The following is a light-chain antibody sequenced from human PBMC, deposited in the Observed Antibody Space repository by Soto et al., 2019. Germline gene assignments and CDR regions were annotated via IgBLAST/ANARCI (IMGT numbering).Light chain of an antibody. CDR3: SSYGGSNNYV. CDR2: EVS. CDR1: SSDVGGYNY. V-gene: IGLV2-8*02. J-gene: IGLJ1*01. Sequence: QSVLTQPPSASRSPGQSVTISCTGTSSDVGGYNYVSWYQQHPGQAPKLMIYEVSKRPSGVPDRFSGSKSGNTASLTVSGLQAEDEADYYCSSYGGSNNYVFGTGTKVTVL.